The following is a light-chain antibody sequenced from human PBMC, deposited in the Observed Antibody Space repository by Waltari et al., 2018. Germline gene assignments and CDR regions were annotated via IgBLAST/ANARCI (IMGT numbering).Light chain of an antibody. V-gene: IGLV1-44*01. CDR2: SNY. CDR1: SSNIGSNT. Sequence: QSVLTQPPSASGTPGQRVTISCSGSSSNIGSNTVNWYQQLPGTAPKLLICSNYRRPSGFPDRFSGSKSGTSASLAISWLQSEDEADYYCAAWDDSLNGYVFGTGTKVTVL. J-gene: IGLJ1*01. CDR3: AAWDDSLNGYV.